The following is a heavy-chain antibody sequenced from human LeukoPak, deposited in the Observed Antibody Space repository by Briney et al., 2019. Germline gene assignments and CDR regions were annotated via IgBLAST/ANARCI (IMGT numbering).Heavy chain of an antibody. CDR1: GFTFSSYS. V-gene: IGHV3-21*01. CDR3: ARDPSSDYYDSSGCRSFDY. Sequence: PGGSLRLSCAASGFTFSSYSMNWVRQAPGKGLEWVSSISSSSSYIYYADSVKGRFTISRDNAKNSLYLQMNSLRAEDTAVYYCARDPSSDYYDSSGCRSFDYWGQGTLVTVSS. CDR2: ISSSSSYI. J-gene: IGHJ4*02. D-gene: IGHD3-22*01.